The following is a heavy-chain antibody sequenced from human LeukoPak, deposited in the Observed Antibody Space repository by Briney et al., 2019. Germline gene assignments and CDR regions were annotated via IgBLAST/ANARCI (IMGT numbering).Heavy chain of an antibody. CDR3: AREGELNTVTPVFDS. D-gene: IGHD4-17*01. CDR1: GYTFTNYA. J-gene: IGHJ4*02. CDR2: TSVYKGNT. Sequence: GASVKVSCKGSGYTFTNYAISWVRQAPGQGLEWMGWTSVYKGNTNYAQKFQGRVTITTDTSTSTTYMEVRSLRSDDTAMYYCAREGELNTVTPVFDSWGQGTLVIVSS. V-gene: IGHV1-18*01.